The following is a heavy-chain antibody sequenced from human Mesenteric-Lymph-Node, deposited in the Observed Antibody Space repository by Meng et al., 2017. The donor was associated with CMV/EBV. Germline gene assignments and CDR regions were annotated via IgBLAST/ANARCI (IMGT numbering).Heavy chain of an antibody. CDR1: GFIFRSHC. V-gene: IGHV3-30-3*01. CDR2: ISSDGATQ. Sequence: GESLKISCAASGFIFRSHCFHWVRQAPGKGLEWVAVISSDGATQYYADSVRGRFSVSRDNSKNTVFLEMATLGPDDTAVYFCARGGGTIFAKATAVFDYWGQGTLVTVSS. D-gene: IGHD3-3*01. J-gene: IGHJ4*02. CDR3: ARGGGTIFAKATAVFDY.